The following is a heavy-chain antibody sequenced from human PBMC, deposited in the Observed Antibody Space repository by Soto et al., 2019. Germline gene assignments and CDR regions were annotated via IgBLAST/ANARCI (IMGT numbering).Heavy chain of an antibody. CDR3: ARTLWFGELLGVGNDYYYDMDV. J-gene: IGHJ6*02. CDR2: ISAYNGNT. CDR1: GYTFTSYG. Sequence: QVQLVQSGAEVKKPGASVKVSCKASGYTFTSYGISWVRQAPGQGLEWMGWISAYNGNTNYAQKLQGRVTMTTDTSTSTAYMELRRLSFDDAAVYYCARTLWFGELLGVGNDYYYDMDVWGQGSTVSVSS. V-gene: IGHV1-18*04. D-gene: IGHD3-10*01.